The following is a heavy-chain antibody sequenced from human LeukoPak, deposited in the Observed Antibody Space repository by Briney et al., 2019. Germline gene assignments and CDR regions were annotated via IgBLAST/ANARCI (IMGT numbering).Heavy chain of an antibody. CDR1: GYTFTSYD. V-gene: IGHV1-8*03. J-gene: IGHJ5*02. D-gene: IGHD6-13*01. CDR2: MNPNSGNT. Sequence: GASVKVSCKASGYTFTSYDINWVRQATGQGLEWMGWMNPNSGNTGYAQKFQGRVTITRNTSISTAYMELSSLRSEDTAVYYCARQIKGIAAAGLRFDPWGQGTLVTVSS. CDR3: ARQIKGIAAAGLRFDP.